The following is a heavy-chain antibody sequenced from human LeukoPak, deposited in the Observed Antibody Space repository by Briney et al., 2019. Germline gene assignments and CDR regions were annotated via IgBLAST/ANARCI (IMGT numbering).Heavy chain of an antibody. Sequence: PGTSLRLSCAASGFTFSRNGMHWVRQAPGKGLEWVACIWYDGSQKYFADSVKGRFTISRDNTMNTLYLQMNSLRVEDTAVYYCARIYGSTWTLDYWGQGTLVTVSS. V-gene: IGHV3-33*01. CDR2: IWYDGSQK. CDR1: GFTFSRNG. D-gene: IGHD6-13*01. J-gene: IGHJ4*02. CDR3: ARIYGSTWTLDY.